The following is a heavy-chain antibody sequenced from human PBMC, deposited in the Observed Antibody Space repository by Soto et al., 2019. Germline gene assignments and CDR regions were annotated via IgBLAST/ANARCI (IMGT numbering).Heavy chain of an antibody. Sequence: GGSLRLSCAASGFTVSSNYMSWVRQAPGKGLEWVSVIYSGGSTYYADSVKGRFTISRDNSKNTLYLQMNSLRAEDTAVYYCARELYGDDAFAIWGQGTMVTVSS. D-gene: IGHD4-17*01. J-gene: IGHJ3*02. CDR1: GFTVSSNY. V-gene: IGHV3-53*01. CDR3: ARELYGDDAFAI. CDR2: IYSGGST.